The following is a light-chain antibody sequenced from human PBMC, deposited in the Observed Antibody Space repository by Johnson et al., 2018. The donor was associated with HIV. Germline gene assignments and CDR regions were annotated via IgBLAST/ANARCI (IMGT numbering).Light chain of an antibody. CDR3: GTWDNSLNSPV. Sequence: QSVLTQPPSVSAAPGQKVTISCSGSSSNIGNNYVSWYQQLPGTAPKLLIYENNKRPSGIPDRFSGSKSGTSATLGITGLQTGDAADYYCGTWDNSLNSPVFGTGTKVTVL. CDR1: SSNIGNNY. CDR2: ENN. V-gene: IGLV1-51*02. J-gene: IGLJ1*01.